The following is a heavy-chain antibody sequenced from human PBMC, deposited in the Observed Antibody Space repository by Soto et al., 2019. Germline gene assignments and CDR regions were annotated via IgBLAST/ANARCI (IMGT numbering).Heavy chain of an antibody. CDR1: GFTFSSYS. CDR3: ARDLVSLASWGYYYYGMDV. D-gene: IGHD2-2*01. J-gene: IGHJ6*02. Sequence: GGSLRLSCAASGFTFSSYSMNWVRQAPGKGLEWVSSISSSSSYIYYADSVKGRFTISRDNAKNSLYLQMNSLRAEDTAVYYCARDLVSLASWGYYYYGMDVWGQGTTVTVSS. V-gene: IGHV3-21*01. CDR2: ISSSSSYI.